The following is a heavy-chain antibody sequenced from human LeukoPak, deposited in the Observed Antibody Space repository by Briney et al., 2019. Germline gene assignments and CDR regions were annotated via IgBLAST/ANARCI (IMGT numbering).Heavy chain of an antibody. Sequence: GASVKVSCKASGYTFTGYYLHWVRQAPGQGLEWMGWINPNSGGTNYAQKFQGRVTMTRDTSISTAYMDLSRLYSDDTAVYYCARDNVSYGCWGQGTLVTVSS. V-gene: IGHV1-2*02. J-gene: IGHJ4*02. CDR2: INPNSGGT. D-gene: IGHD3-16*01. CDR1: GYTFTGYY. CDR3: ARDNVSYGC.